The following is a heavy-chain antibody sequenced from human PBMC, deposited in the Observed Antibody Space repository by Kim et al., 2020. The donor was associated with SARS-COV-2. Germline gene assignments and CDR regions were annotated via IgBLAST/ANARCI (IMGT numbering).Heavy chain of an antibody. Sequence: GGSLRLSCAASGFTFRSYLITWVRQAPGKGLEWVSAISPSGGNTHYADSVKGRFIISRDNSKNTLFLFINNLRVAAMAIYYCAKDWGRDYYQHYGLDAWGQGTAVTVSS. CDR1: GFTFRSYL. D-gene: IGHD3-16*01. V-gene: IGHV3-23*01. J-gene: IGHJ6*02. CDR2: ISPSGGNT. CDR3: AKDWGRDYYQHYGLDA.